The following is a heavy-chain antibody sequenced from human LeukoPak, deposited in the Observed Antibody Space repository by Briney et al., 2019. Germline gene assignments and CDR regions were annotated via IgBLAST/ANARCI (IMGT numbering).Heavy chain of an antibody. J-gene: IGHJ4*02. CDR1: GGSISSYY. V-gene: IGHV4-59*12. CDR3: ARDPQRGIAAAGTGAFFDY. Sequence: SEALSLTCTVSGGSISSYYWSWIRQPPGKGLEWIGYIYYSGSTNYNPSLKSRVTIPVDTSKNQFSLKLSSVTAADTAVYYCARDPQRGIAAAGTGAFFDYWGQGTLVTVSS. CDR2: IYYSGST. D-gene: IGHD6-13*01.